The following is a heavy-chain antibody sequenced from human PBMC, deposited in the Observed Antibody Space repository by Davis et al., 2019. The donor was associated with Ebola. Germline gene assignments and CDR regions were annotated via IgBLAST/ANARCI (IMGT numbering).Heavy chain of an antibody. CDR3: ARDQKGITIFGVVSRYYYYGMDV. CDR1: GFTVSSNY. D-gene: IGHD3-3*01. Sequence: PGGSLRLSCAASGFTVSSNYMSWVRQAPGKGLEWVSVIYSGGSTYYADSVKGRFTISRDNSKNTLYLRMNSLRAEDTAVYYCARDQKGITIFGVVSRYYYYGMDVWGQGTTVTVSS. V-gene: IGHV3-66*01. J-gene: IGHJ6*02. CDR2: IYSGGST.